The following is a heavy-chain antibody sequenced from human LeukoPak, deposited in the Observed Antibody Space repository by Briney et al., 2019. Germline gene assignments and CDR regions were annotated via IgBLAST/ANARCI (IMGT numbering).Heavy chain of an antibody. CDR1: GFTFSSYG. CDR3: ARAEGGVLRYFDWLSDSGNFDY. D-gene: IGHD3-9*01. J-gene: IGHJ4*02. CDR2: IWYDGSNK. V-gene: IGHV3-33*01. Sequence: GRSLRLSCAASGFTFSSYGMHWVRQAPGKGLEWVAVIWYDGSNKYYADSVKGRFTISRDNSKNTLYLQMNSLRAEDTAVYYCARAEGGVLRYFDWLSDSGNFDYWGQGTLVTVSS.